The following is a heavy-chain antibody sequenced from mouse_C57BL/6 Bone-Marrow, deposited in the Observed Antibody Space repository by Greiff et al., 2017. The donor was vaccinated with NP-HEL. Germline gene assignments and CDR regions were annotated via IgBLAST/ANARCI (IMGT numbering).Heavy chain of an antibody. CDR3: ARASSGWRRDY. V-gene: IGHV1-81*01. J-gene: IGHJ2*01. Sequence: VQLQQSGAELARPGASVKLSCKASGYTFTSYGISWVKQRTGQGLEWIGEIYPRSGNTYYNEKFKGKATLTADKSSSTAYMELRSLTSEDSAVYFCARASSGWRRDYWGQGTTLTVSA. CDR1: GYTFTSYG. CDR2: IYPRSGNT. D-gene: IGHD3-2*02.